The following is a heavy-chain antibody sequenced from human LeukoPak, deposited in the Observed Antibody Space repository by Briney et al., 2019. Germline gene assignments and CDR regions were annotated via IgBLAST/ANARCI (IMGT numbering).Heavy chain of an antibody. D-gene: IGHD3-16*01. Sequence: PSETLSLTCTVSSGAISSYFWNWVRQAPGKGLEWIGFIHVSGSTNSSPSLKSRVTISLDTSKNQFSLRLTSVTAADTAIYYCARRRGGFGEGEFDSWGPGILVTVSS. CDR2: IHVSGST. J-gene: IGHJ4*02. CDR1: SGAISSYF. V-gene: IGHV4-4*09. CDR3: ARRRGGFGEGEFDS.